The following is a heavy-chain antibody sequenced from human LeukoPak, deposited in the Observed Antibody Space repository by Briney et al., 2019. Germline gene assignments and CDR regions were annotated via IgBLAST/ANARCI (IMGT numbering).Heavy chain of an antibody. D-gene: IGHD3-22*01. J-gene: IGHJ4*02. CDR1: GASISSHY. CDR2: IHYSGST. Sequence: PSETLSLTCSVSGASISSHYWSWIRQPPGKGLEWIGYIHYSGSTNYNPSLKSRVTMSVDTSKNQFSLKLSSVTAADTAVYYCARDYYYDSSGYYDYWGQGTLVTVSS. V-gene: IGHV4-59*11. CDR3: ARDYYYDSSGYYDY.